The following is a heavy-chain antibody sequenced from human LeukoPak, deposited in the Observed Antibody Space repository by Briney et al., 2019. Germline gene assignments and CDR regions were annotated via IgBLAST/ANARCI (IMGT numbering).Heavy chain of an antibody. CDR3: ARAASWSFDY. CDR1: GFTFIIYS. CDR2: IISTANAI. V-gene: IGHV3-48*01. D-gene: IGHD3-10*01. Sequence: GSLRLSCAASGFTFIIYSMNWVRQAPGKGLEWISYIISTANAIYYADSVKGRFTISRDNAKNSVYLQMNSLRAEDTAVYYCARAASWSFDYWGQGTLVTVSS. J-gene: IGHJ4*02.